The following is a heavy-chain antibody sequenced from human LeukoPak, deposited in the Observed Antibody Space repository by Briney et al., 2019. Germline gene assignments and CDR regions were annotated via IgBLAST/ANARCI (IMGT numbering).Heavy chain of an antibody. V-gene: IGHV3-23*01. CDR2: ISGSGGST. J-gene: IGHJ4*02. CDR1: GFTFSSYA. D-gene: IGHD3-22*01. Sequence: GGSLRLSCAASGFTFSSYAMSWVRQAPGKGLEWVSAISGSGGSTYYADSVKGRFTISRDNSKNTLYLQMNSLRTEDTAVCYCAKAYYYYDSSGYQGVDYWGQGTLVTVSS. CDR3: AKAYYYYDSSGYQGVDY.